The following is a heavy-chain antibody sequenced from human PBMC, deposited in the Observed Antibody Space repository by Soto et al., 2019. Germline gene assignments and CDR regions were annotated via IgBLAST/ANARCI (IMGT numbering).Heavy chain of an antibody. D-gene: IGHD3-22*01. J-gene: IGHJ4*02. CDR2: IYDNGIT. CDR1: GRSITSYY. V-gene: IGHV4-59*12. CDR3: ARTYDSNGYANEFDS. Sequence: QVVLQESGPGLVKPSETLALTCSVSGRSITSYYWSWVRQPPGKGLEWIVYIYDNGITSQNPSLKSRVTMSADTSQNQFSLKLTSVTGADTAVYYCARTYDSNGYANEFDSWGQGILVTVTS.